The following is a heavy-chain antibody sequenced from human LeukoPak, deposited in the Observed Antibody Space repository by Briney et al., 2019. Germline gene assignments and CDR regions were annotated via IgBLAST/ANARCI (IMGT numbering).Heavy chain of an antibody. CDR1: GGSISSYY. Sequence: SETLSLTCTVSGGSISSYYWSWIRQPAGKGLEWIGRIYTSGSTNHNPSLKSRVTMSVDTSKNQFSLKLSSVTAADTAVYYCARDLGTHIAVAGGFDYWGQGTLVTVSS. J-gene: IGHJ4*02. CDR2: IYTSGST. CDR3: ARDLGTHIAVAGGFDY. V-gene: IGHV4-4*07. D-gene: IGHD6-19*01.